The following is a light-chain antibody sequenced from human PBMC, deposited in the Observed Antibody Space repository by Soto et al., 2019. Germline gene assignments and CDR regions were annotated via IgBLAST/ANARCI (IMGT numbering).Light chain of an antibody. V-gene: IGKV1-27*01. Sequence: DTQMTQSPYSLSASVGDRVTITCRASEAISIYLAWYQQKPGKVPNLLIYGASTLQSGVPSRFSGSGSGTAFTLTISSLQPEDVATYCCQKYNNVPFTFGPGTKVEIK. J-gene: IGKJ3*01. CDR3: QKYNNVPFT. CDR1: EAISIY. CDR2: GAS.